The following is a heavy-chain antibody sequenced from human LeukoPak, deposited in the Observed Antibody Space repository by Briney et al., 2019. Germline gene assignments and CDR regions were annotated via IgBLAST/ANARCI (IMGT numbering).Heavy chain of an antibody. J-gene: IGHJ4*02. CDR3: ARQKRNSSGWYGDY. D-gene: IGHD6-19*01. CDR2: IYYTGST. Sequence: SQTLSLTCTVFGGSISSGDYYWSWIRQPPGKGLEWIGYIYYTGSTYYNPSLKSRVTISVDTSKNQFSLKLSSVTAADTAVYYCARQKRNSSGWYGDYWGQGTLVTVSS. CDR1: GGSISSGDYY. V-gene: IGHV4-30-4*01.